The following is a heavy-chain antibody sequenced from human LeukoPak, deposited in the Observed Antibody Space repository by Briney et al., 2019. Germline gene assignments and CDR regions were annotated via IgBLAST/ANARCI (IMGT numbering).Heavy chain of an antibody. J-gene: IGHJ4*02. CDR3: ARVPYSGYDLDY. D-gene: IGHD5-12*01. CDR2: INSDGSST. Sequence: GGSLRLSCAASGFTFSSYWMHWVRQAPAKGLVWVSRINSDGSSTSYADSVKGRFTISRDNAKKTLYLQMNSLRAEDTAVYYCARVPYSGYDLDYWGQGTLVTVSS. CDR1: GFTFSSYW. V-gene: IGHV3-74*01.